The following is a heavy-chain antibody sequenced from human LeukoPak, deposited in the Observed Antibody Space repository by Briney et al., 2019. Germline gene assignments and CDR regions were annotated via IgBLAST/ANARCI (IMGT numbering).Heavy chain of an antibody. CDR3: ARGLLEWSTAFGY. CDR2: IYYRGST. CDR1: GDSMTSTSHF. J-gene: IGHJ4*02. V-gene: IGHV4-39*07. D-gene: IGHD3-3*01. Sequence: NPSETLSLTCSISGDSMTSTSHFWDWVRQPPGKGLEWIGSIYYRGSTYYNPSLKSRVTISVDTSKNQFSLKLSSVTAADTAVYYCARGLLEWSTAFGYWGQGTLVTVSS.